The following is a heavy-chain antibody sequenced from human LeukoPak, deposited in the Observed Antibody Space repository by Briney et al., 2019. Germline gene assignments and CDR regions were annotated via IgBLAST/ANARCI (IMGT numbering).Heavy chain of an antibody. CDR3: ARLVVVPAAISPFYYYYGMDV. CDR1: GGSISSGGYY. V-gene: IGHV4-31*03. CDR2: IYYSGST. Sequence: PSETLSLTCTVSGGSISSGGYYWSWIRQHPGKGLEWIGYIYYSGSTYYNPSLKSRVTISVDTSKNQFSLKLSSVTAADTAVYYCARLVVVPAAISPFYYYYGMDVWGQGTTVTVSS. J-gene: IGHJ6*02. D-gene: IGHD2-2*02.